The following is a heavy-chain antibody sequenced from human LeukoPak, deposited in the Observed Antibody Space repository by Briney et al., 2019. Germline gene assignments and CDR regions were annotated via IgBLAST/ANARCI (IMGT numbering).Heavy chain of an antibody. Sequence: GGSLRLSCAASGFTFSSYWMHWVRHAPGKGLVWVSRIHSDGSSTTYADSVKGRFTVSRDNAKNTLYLQMNSLRAEDTAVYYCAKAGSYYDFWSGYPTPSPVDYWGQGTLVTVSS. CDR1: GFTFSSYW. CDR2: IHSDGSST. D-gene: IGHD3-3*01. V-gene: IGHV3-74*01. CDR3: AKAGSYYDFWSGYPTPSPVDY. J-gene: IGHJ4*02.